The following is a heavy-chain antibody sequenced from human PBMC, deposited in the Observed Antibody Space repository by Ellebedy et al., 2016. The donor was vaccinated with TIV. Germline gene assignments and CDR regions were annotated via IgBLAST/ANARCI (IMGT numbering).Heavy chain of an antibody. D-gene: IGHD3-16*01. J-gene: IGHJ6*02. CDR2: IYYSGDT. CDR1: GGSITYYF. V-gene: IGHV4-59*13. CDR3: ARLVGQTYYYYGMDV. Sequence: GSLRLSXSVSGGSITYYFWTWVRQPPGKGLEWIGYIYYSGDTSYSPSLKSRVTISVDASKNQFSLKLSSVTAADTAVYYCARLVGQTYYYYGMDVWGHGTTVTVSS.